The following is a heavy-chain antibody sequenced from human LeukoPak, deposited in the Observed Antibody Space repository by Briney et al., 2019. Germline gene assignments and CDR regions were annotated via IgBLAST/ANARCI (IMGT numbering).Heavy chain of an antibody. CDR1: GCTFTSYY. Sequence: ASVKVSCKASGCTFTSYYMHWVRQAPGQGLEWLGIINPSGGSTSYAQKFQGRVTMTRDTSTSTVYMELSSLISEDTAVYYCARGMTRPLSDFDYWGQGTLVTVSS. V-gene: IGHV1-46*03. J-gene: IGHJ4*02. CDR3: ARGMTRPLSDFDY. D-gene: IGHD1-14*01. CDR2: INPSGGST.